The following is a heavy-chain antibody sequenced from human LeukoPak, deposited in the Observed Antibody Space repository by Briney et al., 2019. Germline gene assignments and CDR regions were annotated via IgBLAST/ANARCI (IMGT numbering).Heavy chain of an antibody. CDR1: GFMFIKSW. J-gene: IGHJ4*02. CDR2: IKQDGSER. D-gene: IGHD1-26*01. CDR3: ATSWDY. V-gene: IGHV3-7*01. Sequence: GGSLRLSCAASGFMFIKSWMCWVRQAPGKGLEWVANIKQDGSERYYLDSVKGRFTISIDNAKNSLFLHMDSLRAEDTAVYYCATSWDYWGQGTLVTVSS.